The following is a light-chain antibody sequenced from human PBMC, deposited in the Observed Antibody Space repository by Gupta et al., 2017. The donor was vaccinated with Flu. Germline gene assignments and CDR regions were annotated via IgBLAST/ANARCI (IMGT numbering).Light chain of an antibody. CDR3: SSYTSSSTLGV. CDR2: EVS. V-gene: IGLV2-14*01. J-gene: IGLJ2*01. CDR1: SSDVGGYNY. Sequence: QSALTQPASVPGSPGQSITISCPGTSSDVGGYNYVSWYQQHPGKAPKLMIYEVSNRPSGVSNRFSGSKSGNTASLTISGLQAEDEADYYCSSYTSSSTLGVFGGGTKLTVL.